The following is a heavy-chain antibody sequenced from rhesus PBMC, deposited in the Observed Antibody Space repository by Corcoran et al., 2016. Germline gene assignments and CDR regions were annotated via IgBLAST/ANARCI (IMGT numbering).Heavy chain of an antibody. J-gene: IGHJ4*01. CDR2: ISVSSGST. V-gene: IGHV4-99*01. D-gene: IGHD5-24*01. Sequence: QVQLQESGPGLVKPSETLSLTCAVSGYSISSGYYWGWIRQPPGKGLEYIGYISVSSGSTYYNPSLKSRVTMSKDTSKNQFSLKLSSVTAADTAVYYCARQRGGYSWVDYWGQGVLVTVSS. CDR1: GYSISSGYY. CDR3: ARQRGGYSWVDY.